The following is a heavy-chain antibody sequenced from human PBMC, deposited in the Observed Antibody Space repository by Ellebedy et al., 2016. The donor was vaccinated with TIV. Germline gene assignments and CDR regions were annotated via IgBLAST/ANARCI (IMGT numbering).Heavy chain of an antibody. CDR2: SGKSGDKM. J-gene: IGHJ4*02. V-gene: IGHV3-48*03. Sequence: GESLKIPCAASGFVFRSYEMNWVRQAPGRGLEWISYSGKSGDKMHYADSVRGRFTVSRDNAQNSLYLQMDSLRVDDTAIYYCARDTHSGSRFDYWGRGTLVTVSS. CDR3: ARDTHSGSRFDY. D-gene: IGHD2-15*01. CDR1: GFVFRSYE.